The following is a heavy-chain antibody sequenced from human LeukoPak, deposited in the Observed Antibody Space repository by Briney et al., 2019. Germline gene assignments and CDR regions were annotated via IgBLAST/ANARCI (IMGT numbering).Heavy chain of an antibody. D-gene: IGHD3-9*01. CDR2: IYTSGST. CDR3: ARDLRYFDWTSEYNWFDP. J-gene: IGHJ5*02. CDR1: GGSISSYY. V-gene: IGHV4-4*07. Sequence: SETLSLTCTVSGGSISSYYWSWIRQPAGKGLEWIGRIYTSGSTKYNPSLKSRVTMSVDTSKNQFSLKLSSVTAADTAVYYCARDLRYFDWTSEYNWFDPWGQGTLVTVSS.